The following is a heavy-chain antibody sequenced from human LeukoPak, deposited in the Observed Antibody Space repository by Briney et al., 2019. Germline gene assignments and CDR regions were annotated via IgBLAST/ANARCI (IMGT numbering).Heavy chain of an antibody. V-gene: IGHV3-30*18. D-gene: IGHD3-10*01. Sequence: GGSLRLSCAASGFTFSSYGMHWVRQAPGKGLEWVAVISYDGSNKYYADSVKGRFTISRDNSKNTLYLQMNSLRAEDTAVYYCAKGEVIHSNLRGYWYFDPWGRGTLVTVSS. CDR2: ISYDGSNK. CDR1: GFTFSSYG. J-gene: IGHJ2*01. CDR3: AKGEVIHSNLRGYWYFDP.